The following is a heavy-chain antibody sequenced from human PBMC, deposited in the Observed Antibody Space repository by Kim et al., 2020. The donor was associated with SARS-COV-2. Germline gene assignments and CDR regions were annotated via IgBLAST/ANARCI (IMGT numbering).Heavy chain of an antibody. V-gene: IGHV4-59*13. CDR2: IFYSGST. CDR1: GASIGSSY. J-gene: IGHJ4*02. Sequence: SETLSLTCAVSGASIGSSYWAWIRQSPGKGLEWIGYIFYSGSTNYNASLKSRVTISVDTSRSEFSLKLTSVTPADTAVYYCARVAVVTRLDCLGQGILV. D-gene: IGHD2-21*02. CDR3: ARVAVVTRLDC.